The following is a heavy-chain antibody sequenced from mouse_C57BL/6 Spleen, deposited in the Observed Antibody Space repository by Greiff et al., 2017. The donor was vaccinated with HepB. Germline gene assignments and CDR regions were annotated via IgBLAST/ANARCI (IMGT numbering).Heavy chain of an antibody. Sequence: QVQLQQPGAELVRPGSSVKLSCKASGYTFTSYWMHWVKQRPIQGLEWIGNIDPSDSETHYNQKFKDKATLTVDKSSSTAYMQLSSLTSEDSAVYYCARSGRSPRFAYWGQGTLVTVSA. V-gene: IGHV1-52*01. CDR1: GYTFTSYW. CDR2: IDPSDSET. J-gene: IGHJ3*01. CDR3: ARSGRSPRFAY. D-gene: IGHD3-2*02.